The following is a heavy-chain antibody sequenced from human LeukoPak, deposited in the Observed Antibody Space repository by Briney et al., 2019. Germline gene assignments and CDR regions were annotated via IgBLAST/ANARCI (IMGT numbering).Heavy chain of an antibody. Sequence: PGGSLRLSCAASGFTFSSYAMNWVRQAPGEGLEWVSAISGSGGSTYYADSVKGRFTISRDNSKNTLYLQMNSLRAEDTAVYYCAKVTYGSGTYGAFDSRGQGTLVTVSS. CDR2: ISGSGGST. J-gene: IGHJ4*02. D-gene: IGHD3-10*01. V-gene: IGHV3-23*01. CDR3: AKVTYGSGTYGAFDS. CDR1: GFTFSSYA.